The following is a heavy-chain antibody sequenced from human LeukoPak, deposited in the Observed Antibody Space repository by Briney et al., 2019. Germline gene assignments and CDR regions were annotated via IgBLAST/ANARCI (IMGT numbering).Heavy chain of an antibody. CDR1: GFTFSSYS. D-gene: IGHD5-18*01. CDR3: ARGGVDTAMVPYYYYYYMDV. V-gene: IGHV3-21*01. Sequence: GGSLRLSCAASGFTFSSYSMNWVRQAPGKGLEWVSSISSSSSYIYYADSVKGRFTISRDNAKNSLYLQMNSLRAEDTAVYYCARGGVDTAMVPYYYYYYMDVWGKGTTVTVSS. CDR2: ISSSSSYI. J-gene: IGHJ6*03.